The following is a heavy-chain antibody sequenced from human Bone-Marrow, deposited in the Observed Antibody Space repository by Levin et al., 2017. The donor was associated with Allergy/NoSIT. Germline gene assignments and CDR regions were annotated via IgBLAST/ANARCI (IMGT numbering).Heavy chain of an antibody. Sequence: GESLKISCKASGYSFTSYSMHWVRQAPGQGLEWMGIINPSGGSTNYAQKFQGRVTMTRDTSTSTVYIELSSLRSEDTAVYFCARAKVTTSADAFYIWGQGTMVTVSS. J-gene: IGHJ3*02. V-gene: IGHV1-46*01. CDR2: INPSGGST. CDR3: ARAKVTTSADAFYI. D-gene: IGHD4-17*01. CDR1: GYSFTSYS.